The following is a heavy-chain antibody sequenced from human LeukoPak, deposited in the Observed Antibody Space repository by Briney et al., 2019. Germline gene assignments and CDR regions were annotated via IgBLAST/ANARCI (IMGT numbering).Heavy chain of an antibody. CDR1: GFTFSSYG. V-gene: IGHV3-30*18. CDR2: ISYDGSNK. Sequence: GGSLRLSCAASGFTFSSYGMHWVRQAPGKGLEWVAVISYDGSNKYYADSVKGRFTISRDNSKNTLYLQMNSLRAEDTAVYYCAKDRYDFWSGYSHYYYGMDVWGQGTTVTVSS. J-gene: IGHJ6*02. D-gene: IGHD3-3*01. CDR3: AKDRYDFWSGYSHYYYGMDV.